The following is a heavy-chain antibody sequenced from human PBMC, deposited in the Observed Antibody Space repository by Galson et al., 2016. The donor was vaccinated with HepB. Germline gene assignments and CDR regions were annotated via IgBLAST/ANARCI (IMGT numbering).Heavy chain of an antibody. Sequence: SVKVSCKASGGTFSKSAINWVRQAPGQGLEWMGGIIPKFQTPNYAQRFQDRVTITADQSTNTAYMEMTSLRSEDKAVYFCARDPRAIDYFDSWGQGTLITVSS. CDR2: IIPKFQTP. CDR1: GGTFSKSA. V-gene: IGHV1-69*13. CDR3: ARDPRAIDYFDS. J-gene: IGHJ4*02.